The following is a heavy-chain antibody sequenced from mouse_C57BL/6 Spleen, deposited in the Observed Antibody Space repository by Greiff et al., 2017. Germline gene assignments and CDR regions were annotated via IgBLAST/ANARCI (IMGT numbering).Heavy chain of an antibody. J-gene: IGHJ4*01. CDR3: ARLYYYGTAMDY. Sequence: QVQLKESGADLMKPGASVKLSCKATGYTFTGYWMEWVKQRPGHGLEWIGEILPGSGSTNYTEKFKGKATFTANTSSNPAYMQLSSLTTEDSAIYYCARLYYYGTAMDYWGQGTSVTVSS. D-gene: IGHD1-1*01. CDR2: ILPGSGST. CDR1: GYTFTGYW. V-gene: IGHV1-9*01.